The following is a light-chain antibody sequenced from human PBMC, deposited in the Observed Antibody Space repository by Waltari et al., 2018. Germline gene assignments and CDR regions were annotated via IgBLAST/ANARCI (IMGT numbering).Light chain of an antibody. CDR1: TIASKS. J-gene: IGLJ1*01. Sequence: SYVLTQPPSASVAPGQTASIVCGGDTIASKSANWYQQKPGQAPVLVVHDDTSRPSGIPERLSGSISKNTAALTISRVEAGDEADYYCQVWDKNSNHVFGAGTKVTVL. V-gene: IGLV3-21*02. CDR3: QVWDKNSNHV. CDR2: DDT.